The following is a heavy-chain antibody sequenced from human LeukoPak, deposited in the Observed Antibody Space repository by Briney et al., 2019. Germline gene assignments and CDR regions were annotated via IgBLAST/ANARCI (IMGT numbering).Heavy chain of an antibody. CDR2: ISGSGGNT. CDR3: AKEGITMVRGVFTN. D-gene: IGHD3-10*01. V-gene: IGHV3-23*01. CDR1: GFTFSNYA. J-gene: IGHJ4*02. Sequence: GGSLRLSCAASGFTFSNYAMSWVRQAPGKGLEWVLGISGSGGNTNYADSVKGRFTISRDNSKNTLYLQMNSLRAEDTAVYYCAKEGITMVRGVFTNWGQGTLVTVSS.